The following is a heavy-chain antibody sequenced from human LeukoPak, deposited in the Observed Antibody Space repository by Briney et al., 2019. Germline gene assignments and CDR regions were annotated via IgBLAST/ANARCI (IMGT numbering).Heavy chain of an antibody. Sequence: ASVKVSCKASGYTFTGYYMHWVRQAPGQGLEWMGRINPNSGGTNYAQKFQGRVTMTRDTSISTAYMELSRLRSDDTAVYYCARDLTYIGSYYYGSGSLDYWGQGILVTVSS. CDR2: INPNSGGT. D-gene: IGHD3-10*01. J-gene: IGHJ4*02. V-gene: IGHV1-2*06. CDR3: ARDLTYIGSYYYGSGSLDY. CDR1: GYTFTGYY.